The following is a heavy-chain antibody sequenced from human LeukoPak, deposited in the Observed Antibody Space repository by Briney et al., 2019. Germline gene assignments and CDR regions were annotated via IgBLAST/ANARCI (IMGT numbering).Heavy chain of an antibody. CDR3: VRDGGWYKRGLDYYYYYMDV. V-gene: IGHV3-9*03. D-gene: IGHD6-19*01. CDR1: GFTFDDYA. Sequence: GGSLRLSCAASGFTFDDYAMHWVRQAPGKGLEWVSGISWNSGSIGYADSVKGRFTISRDNAKNSLYLQMNSLRAEDMALYYCVRDGGWYKRGLDYYYYYMDVWAKGPRSPSP. CDR2: ISWNSGSI. J-gene: IGHJ6*03.